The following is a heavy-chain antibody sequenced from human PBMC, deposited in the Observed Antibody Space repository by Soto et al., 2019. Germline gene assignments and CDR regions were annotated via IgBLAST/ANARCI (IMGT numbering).Heavy chain of an antibody. V-gene: IGHV3-30*18. CDR2: ISYDGSNK. D-gene: IGHD1-26*01. J-gene: IGHJ6*02. Sequence: PGGSLRLSCAASGFTFSSYGMHWVRQAPGKGLEWVAVISYDGSNKCYADSVKGRFTISRDNSKNTLYLQMNSLRAEDTAVYYCAKDRGGRSWSYKNYYYGMDVWGQGTTVTVSS. CDR1: GFTFSSYG. CDR3: AKDRGGRSWSYKNYYYGMDV.